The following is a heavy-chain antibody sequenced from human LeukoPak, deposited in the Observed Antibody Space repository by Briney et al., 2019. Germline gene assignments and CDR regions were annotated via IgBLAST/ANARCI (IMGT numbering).Heavy chain of an antibody. CDR2: INLDSGDT. CDR1: GYTFTGYY. V-gene: IGHV1-2*02. CDR3: AIYTGSYVRYFQH. D-gene: IGHD1-26*01. J-gene: IGHJ1*01. Sequence: ASVKVSCKASGYTFTGYYMHSVRQAPGQGLEWMGWINLDSGDTNSAQKFLGRVSMTRDTSISTAYMELTRLRSDDTALYYCAIYTGSYVRYFQHWGQGTLVIVSS.